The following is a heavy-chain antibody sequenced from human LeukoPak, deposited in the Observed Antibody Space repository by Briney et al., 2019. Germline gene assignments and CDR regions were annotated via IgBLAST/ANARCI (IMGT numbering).Heavy chain of an antibody. CDR1: GYTFTSYA. D-gene: IGHD6-6*01. J-gene: IGHJ5*02. CDR3: ARVYSSSSWFDP. CDR2: INAGNGNT. Sequence: ASVKVSCKASGYTFTSYAMHWVRQAPGQRLEWMGWINAGNGNTKYSQKFQGRVTITADESTSTAYMELSSLRSEDTAVYYCARVYSSSSWFDPWGQGTLVTVSS. V-gene: IGHV1-3*01.